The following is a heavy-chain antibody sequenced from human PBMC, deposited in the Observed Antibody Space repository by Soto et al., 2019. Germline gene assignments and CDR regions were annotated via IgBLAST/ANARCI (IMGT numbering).Heavy chain of an antibody. J-gene: IGHJ6*02. CDR1: GFTFSSYS. D-gene: IGHD6-6*01. Sequence: EVQLVESGGGLVKPGGSLRLSCAASGFTFSSYSMNWVRQAPGKGLEWVSSISSSSSYIYYADSVKGRFTISRDNAKNALYQQMNSLRAEDTAVYYCARDHSSSPGRYCGMDVWGQGTTVTVSS. CDR2: ISSSSSYI. CDR3: ARDHSSSPGRYCGMDV. V-gene: IGHV3-21*01.